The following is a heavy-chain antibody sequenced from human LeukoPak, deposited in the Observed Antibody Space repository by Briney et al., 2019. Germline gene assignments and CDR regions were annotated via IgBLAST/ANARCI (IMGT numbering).Heavy chain of an antibody. CDR2: INHSGST. Sequence: SETLSLTCAVYGGSFSGYWWCWIRQPPGKGLEWIGEINHSGSTNYNPSLKSRVTISVDTSKNQSSLNLSSVTAADTAVYYCARVPAMDGNYYYYYGMDVWGQGTTVTVSS. CDR1: GGSFSGYW. J-gene: IGHJ6*02. V-gene: IGHV4-34*01. D-gene: IGHD5-18*01. CDR3: ARVPAMDGNYYYYYGMDV.